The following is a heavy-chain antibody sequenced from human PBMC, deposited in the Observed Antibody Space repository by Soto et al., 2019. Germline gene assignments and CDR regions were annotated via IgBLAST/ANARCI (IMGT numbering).Heavy chain of an antibody. V-gene: IGHV4-59*01. D-gene: IGHD2-8*02. CDR3: ARTGLYYYYDMDV. J-gene: IGHJ6*02. CDR2: IYYSGST. Sequence: PSETLSLTCTVSGGSMNSYSWSWIRQPPGKGLEWIGFIYYSGSTNCDPSLKSRVTMSIDTSKNQFSLKLTSVTAADTAVYYCARTGLYYYYDMDVWGQGTTVT. CDR1: GGSMNSYS.